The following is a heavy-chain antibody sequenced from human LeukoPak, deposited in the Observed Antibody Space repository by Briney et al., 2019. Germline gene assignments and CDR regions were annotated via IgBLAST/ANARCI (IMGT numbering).Heavy chain of an antibody. V-gene: IGHV1-2*02. D-gene: IGHD4-17*01. CDR1: GYTFTGYY. Sequence: ASVKVSCKASGYTFTGYYMHWVRQAPGQGLEWMGWINPNSGGTNYAQKFQGRVTMTRDTSISTAYMELSRLRSDDTAVYYCARVYGDRRRDWFDPWGQGTLVTVSS. J-gene: IGHJ5*02. CDR3: ARVYGDRRRDWFDP. CDR2: INPNSGGT.